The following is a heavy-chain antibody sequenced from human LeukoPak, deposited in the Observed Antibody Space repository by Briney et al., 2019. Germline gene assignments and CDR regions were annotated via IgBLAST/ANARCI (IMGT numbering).Heavy chain of an antibody. CDR3: ARDRDESGWYDY. V-gene: IGHV3-30*04. D-gene: IGHD6-19*01. J-gene: IGHJ4*02. CDR2: ISYDGSNK. Sequence: GGSLRLSCAASGFTFSSYAMHWVRQAPGKGLEWVAVISYDGSNKYYADSVKGRFTISRDNSKNTLYLQMNSLRAEDTAVYYCARDRDESGWYDYWGQGTLVTVSS. CDR1: GFTFSSYA.